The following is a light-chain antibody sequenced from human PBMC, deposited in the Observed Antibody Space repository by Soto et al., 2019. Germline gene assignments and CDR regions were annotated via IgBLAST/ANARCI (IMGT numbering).Light chain of an antibody. V-gene: IGKV3-15*01. CDR3: QQFHNWPPIT. J-gene: IGKJ5*01. CDR2: GAS. Sequence: EIVMTQSPATLSVSPGQRATLSCRASRSVSSSLAWFQQKPGRAPRLLVYGASTRATGIPARFSGSGSGTEFTLTISSLQSEDFAVYYCQQFHNWPPITFGQGTRLEIK. CDR1: RSVSSS.